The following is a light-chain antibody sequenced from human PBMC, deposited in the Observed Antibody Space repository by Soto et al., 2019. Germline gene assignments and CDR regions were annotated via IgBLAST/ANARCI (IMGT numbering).Light chain of an antibody. CDR3: SSYAGNYNLV. CDR1: GSDVGSYKF. Sequence: QSALTQPPSASGSPGQSVTISCTGTGSDVGSYKFVSWYQQHPGKAPKLMMYEVSKRPSGVPDRFSGSKSGNTASLTVSGLQAEDEADYFCSSYAGNYNLVFGGGTKLTVL. J-gene: IGLJ2*01. CDR2: EVS. V-gene: IGLV2-8*01.